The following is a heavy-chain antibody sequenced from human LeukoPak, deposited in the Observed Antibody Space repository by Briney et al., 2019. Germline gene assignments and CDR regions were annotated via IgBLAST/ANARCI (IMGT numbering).Heavy chain of an antibody. J-gene: IGHJ5*02. Sequence: SETLSLTCTVSGGSISSYYWSWIRQPPGKGLEWIGYIYYSGSTNYNPSLKSRVTISVDTSKNQFSLKLSSVTAADTAVYYCARPFGGSCYFPCNWFDPWGQGTLVAVSS. D-gene: IGHD2-15*01. CDR3: ARPFGGSCYFPCNWFDP. CDR1: GGSISSYY. V-gene: IGHV4-59*08. CDR2: IYYSGST.